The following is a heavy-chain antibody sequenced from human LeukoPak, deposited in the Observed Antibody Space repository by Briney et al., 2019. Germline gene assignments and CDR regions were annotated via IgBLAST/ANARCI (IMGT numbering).Heavy chain of an antibody. J-gene: IGHJ4*02. V-gene: IGHV3-7*01. CDR1: GFTFNTYW. D-gene: IGHD1-26*01. CDR3: AKETGRWELE. Sequence: GGSLRLSCAASGFTFNTYWMSWVRQAPGKGLEWVANINLDGSEKYYVDSVRGRFTISRDNSKNTLYLQMNSLRAEDTAVYYCAKETGRWELEWGQGTLVTVSS. CDR2: INLDGSEK.